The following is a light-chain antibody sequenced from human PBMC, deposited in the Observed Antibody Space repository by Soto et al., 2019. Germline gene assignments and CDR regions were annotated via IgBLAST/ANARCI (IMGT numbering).Light chain of an antibody. CDR2: GSS. V-gene: IGKV3D-15*01. CDR1: ETVGTN. Sequence: IVLTQSPATLSVSPGERVTLSCRASETVGTNLAWYQQRPGQPPRLLIYGSSTRATCISATYNGSGSRTEFPPTLSLRQSEDAAVYHCQQYNNWVLSFGGGTRVEIK. CDR3: QQYNNWVLS. J-gene: IGKJ4*01.